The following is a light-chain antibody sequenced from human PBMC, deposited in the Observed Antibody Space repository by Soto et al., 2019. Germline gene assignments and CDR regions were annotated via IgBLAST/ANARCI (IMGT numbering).Light chain of an antibody. V-gene: IGKV1-5*01. CDR2: DAS. Sequence: DIQMTQSPSTLSASVGDRVTITCRASQNINNWLAWYQQKPGMAPKLLIYDASSLGSGVPSRFSGSGSGTEFSLTITSLQPDDFATYYCQQYNSDSWEFGQGTKVEI. CDR3: QQYNSDSWE. J-gene: IGKJ1*01. CDR1: QNINNW.